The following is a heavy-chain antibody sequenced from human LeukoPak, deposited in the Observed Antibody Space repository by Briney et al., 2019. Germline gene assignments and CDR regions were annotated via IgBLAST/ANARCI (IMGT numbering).Heavy chain of an antibody. V-gene: IGHV5-51*01. CDR3: ARQTHYYYMDV. J-gene: IGHJ6*03. Sequence: GGSLPTSCQGSGYSFTSSWIGWVRQMPGKGLGWMGSIYPGDSDTRYSPSFQGQVTMSADKSISTAYLQWSSLKASDTAMYYCARQTHYYYMDVWGKGTTVTVSS. CDR2: IYPGDSDT. CDR1: GYSFTSSW.